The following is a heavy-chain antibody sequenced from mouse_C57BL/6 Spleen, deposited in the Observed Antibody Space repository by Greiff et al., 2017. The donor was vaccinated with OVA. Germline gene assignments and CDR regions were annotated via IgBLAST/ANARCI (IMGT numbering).Heavy chain of an antibody. Sequence: VQLVESGAELVKPGASVKLSCKASGYTFTSYWMHWVKQRPGRGLEWIGRIDPNSGGTKYNEKFKSKATLTVDKPSSTAYMQLSSLTSEDSAVYYCARSDQLGPYYYAMDYWGQGTSVTVSS. CDR2: IDPNSGGT. CDR1: GYTFTSYW. CDR3: ARSDQLGPYYYAMDY. J-gene: IGHJ4*01. D-gene: IGHD4-1*02. V-gene: IGHV1-72*01.